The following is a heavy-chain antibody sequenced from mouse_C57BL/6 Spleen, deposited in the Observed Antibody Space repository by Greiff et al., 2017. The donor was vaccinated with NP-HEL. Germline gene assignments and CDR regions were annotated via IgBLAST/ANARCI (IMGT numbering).Heavy chain of an antibody. D-gene: IGHD2-2*01. CDR3: ARPIYYGYDRGGWFAY. Sequence: QVQLQQSGAELMKPGASVKLSCKASGYTFTGYWIEWVKQRPGHGLEWIGEILPGSGSTNYNEKFKGKATFTADTSSNTAYMQLSSLTTEDSAIYYCARPIYYGYDRGGWFAYWGQGTLVTVSA. CDR1: GYTFTGYW. V-gene: IGHV1-9*01. J-gene: IGHJ3*01. CDR2: ILPGSGST.